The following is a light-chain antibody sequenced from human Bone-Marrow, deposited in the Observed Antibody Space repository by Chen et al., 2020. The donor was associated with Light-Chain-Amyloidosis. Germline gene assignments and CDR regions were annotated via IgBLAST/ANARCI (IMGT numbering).Light chain of an antibody. V-gene: IGLV2-14*01. Sequence: QSALTQPASVSGSPGQSITISCTGTSSDVGGYNYVSWYQQHPGKAPKLMIYEVSNRPSGVSNRFSGSKSGKTASLTISGLQAEDEADYYCSSYTSRSTWVFGGGTKLTVL. CDR2: EVS. CDR1: SSDVGGYNY. J-gene: IGLJ3*02. CDR3: SSYTSRSTWV.